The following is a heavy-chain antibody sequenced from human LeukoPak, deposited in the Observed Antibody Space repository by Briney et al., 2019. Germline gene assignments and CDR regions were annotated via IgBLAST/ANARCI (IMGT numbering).Heavy chain of an antibody. Sequence: GGSLRLSCAASGFTFSSYSMNWVRQAPGKGLEWVSYISSSSSTIYYADSVKGRFTISRDNSKDTLFLQMNSLRAEDTAVYYCAREGPRGNSQFDYWGQGTLVTVSS. CDR2: ISSSSSTI. D-gene: IGHD2/OR15-2a*01. V-gene: IGHV3-48*01. CDR1: GFTFSSYS. CDR3: AREGPRGNSQFDY. J-gene: IGHJ4*02.